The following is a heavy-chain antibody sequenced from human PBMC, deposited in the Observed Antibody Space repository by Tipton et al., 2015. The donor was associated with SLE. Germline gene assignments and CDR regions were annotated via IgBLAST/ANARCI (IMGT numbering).Heavy chain of an antibody. Sequence: LYLTCAVYGGSFSGYYWSWIRQAPGKGLEWVSLISWDGGSTYYADSVKGRFTISRDNSKNSLYLQMNSLRTEDTALYYCAKGKPVGYYMDVWGKGTTVTVSS. CDR3: AKGKPVGYYMDV. CDR2: ISWDGGST. J-gene: IGHJ6*03. D-gene: IGHD4-23*01. V-gene: IGHV3-43*01. CDR1: GGSFSGYY.